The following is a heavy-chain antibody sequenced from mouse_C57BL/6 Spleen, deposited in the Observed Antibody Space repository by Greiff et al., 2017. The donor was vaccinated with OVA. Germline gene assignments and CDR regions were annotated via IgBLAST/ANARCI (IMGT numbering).Heavy chain of an antibody. Sequence: EVQLVESGGGLVKPGGSLKLSCAASGFTFTSYTMSWVRQTPEKRLEWVATISGGGGNTYYPDSVKGRFTISRDNAKNTLYLQMSSLRSEDTSVYYCARDGSNYDYWGQGTLVTVSA. V-gene: IGHV5-9*04. CDR3: ARDGSNYDY. CDR1: GFTFTSYT. J-gene: IGHJ3*01. D-gene: IGHD2-5*01. CDR2: ISGGGGNT.